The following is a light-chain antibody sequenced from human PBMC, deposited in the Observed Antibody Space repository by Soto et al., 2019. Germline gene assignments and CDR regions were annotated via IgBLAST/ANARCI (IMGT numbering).Light chain of an antibody. J-gene: IGKJ1*01. V-gene: IGKV3-20*01. CDR1: QSVSSSY. CDR3: QQYGSSRT. Sequence: EIVLTQSPGTLSLSPGERATLSCRASQSVSSSYLAWYQQKPGQAPRLLIYGASSRATGIPDRFSGSGSGIDFTLTISSLEPEDFAVYYCQQYGSSRTFGQGTKVEIK. CDR2: GAS.